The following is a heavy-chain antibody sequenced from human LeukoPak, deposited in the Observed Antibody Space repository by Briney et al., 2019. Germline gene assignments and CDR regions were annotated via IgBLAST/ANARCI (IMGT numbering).Heavy chain of an antibody. CDR3: ATRGGYDYSRDY. J-gene: IGHJ4*02. D-gene: IGHD5-12*01. CDR1: GGSISSYY. V-gene: IGHV4-59*08. CDR2: IYYSGST. Sequence: SETLSLTCTVSGGSISSYYWSWIRQPPGKGLEWIGYIYYSGSTNYNPSLKSRVTISVDTSKNQFSLKLSSVTAADTAVYYCATRGGYDYSRDYWGQGTLVTVSS.